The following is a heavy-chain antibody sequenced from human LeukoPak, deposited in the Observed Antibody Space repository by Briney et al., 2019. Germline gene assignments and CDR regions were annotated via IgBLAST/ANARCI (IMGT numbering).Heavy chain of an antibody. J-gene: IGHJ3*02. V-gene: IGHV4-34*01. D-gene: IGHD3-10*01. CDR3: ASPSGPGDAFDI. CDR1: GGSFSGYY. CDR2: INHSGST. Sequence: PSETLSLTCAVYGGSFSGYYWSWIRQPPGKGLEWIGEINHSGSTNYNPSLKSRVTISVDTSKNQFSLKLSSVTAADTAVYYCASPSGPGDAFDIWGQGTMVTVSS.